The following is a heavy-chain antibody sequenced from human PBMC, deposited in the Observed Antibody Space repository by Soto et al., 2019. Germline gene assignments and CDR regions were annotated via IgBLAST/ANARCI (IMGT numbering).Heavy chain of an antibody. CDR1: GFTFSSYA. Sequence: EVQLLESGGGLVQPGGSLRLSCAASGFTFSSYAMSWVRQAPGTGLEWVSAISGSGGSTYYADSVKGRFSISIDNSKNTLYPHRNSLRAEDTAVSYCATGGRSYGSGSYPNWFDPWGQGTL. J-gene: IGHJ5*02. D-gene: IGHD3-10*01. V-gene: IGHV3-23*01. CDR3: ATGGRSYGSGSYPNWFDP. CDR2: ISGSGGST.